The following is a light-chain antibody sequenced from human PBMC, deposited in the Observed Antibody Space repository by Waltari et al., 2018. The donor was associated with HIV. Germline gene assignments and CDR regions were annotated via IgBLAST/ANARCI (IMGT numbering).Light chain of an antibody. CDR3: SSYTTTNTII. CDR2: DVF. J-gene: IGLJ2*01. Sequence: QSALTQPASVSGSPGQSITIPCTGTSSAIGAYEYVSWYRQHPDTAPKLLIYDVFYRPSGVSHRFSGSKSGNTASLTISGLQAEDEAVYSCSSYTTTNTIIFGGGTKLTVL. CDR1: SSAIGAYEY. V-gene: IGLV2-14*03.